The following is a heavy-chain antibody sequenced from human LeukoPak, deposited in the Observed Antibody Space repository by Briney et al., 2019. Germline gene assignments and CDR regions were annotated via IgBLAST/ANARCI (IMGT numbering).Heavy chain of an antibody. J-gene: IGHJ4*02. Sequence: GESLKISCKGSGYSITSYWIGWVRQMPGKGLEWMGIIYPGDSDTRYSPSFQGQVTISADKSISTAYLQWSSLKASDTAMYYCASVSIAVAGRYYFDYWGQGTLVTVSS. CDR3: ASVSIAVAGRYYFDY. D-gene: IGHD6-19*01. V-gene: IGHV5-51*01. CDR1: GYSITSYW. CDR2: IYPGDSDT.